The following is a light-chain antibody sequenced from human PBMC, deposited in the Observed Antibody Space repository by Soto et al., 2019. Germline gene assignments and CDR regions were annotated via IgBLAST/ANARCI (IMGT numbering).Light chain of an antibody. V-gene: IGKV1-5*01. CDR3: QQYNSYSPYT. Sequence: DIQVTQSPSSLSASVGDRVTITCRASQNIGRWLAWYQRKPGKAPDLLISDASSLESGVPSRFSGSGSGTEFSLTISSLQPDDVATYYCQQYNSYSPYTFGQGTK. CDR2: DAS. CDR1: QNIGRW. J-gene: IGKJ2*01.